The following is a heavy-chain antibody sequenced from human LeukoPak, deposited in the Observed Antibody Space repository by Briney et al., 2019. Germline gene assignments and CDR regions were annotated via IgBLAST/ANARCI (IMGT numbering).Heavy chain of an antibody. D-gene: IGHD3-22*01. CDR3: ARQHISVSGYYSWFDP. CDR1: GYSFTSYW. Sequence: GESLKISCKGSGYSFTSYWIGWVRQMPGKGLEWMGIIYPGDSDTRYGPSFQGQVTISADKSISTAYLQWSSLKASDTAMYYCARQHISVSGYYSWFDPWGQGTLVTVSS. V-gene: IGHV5-51*01. CDR2: IYPGDSDT. J-gene: IGHJ5*02.